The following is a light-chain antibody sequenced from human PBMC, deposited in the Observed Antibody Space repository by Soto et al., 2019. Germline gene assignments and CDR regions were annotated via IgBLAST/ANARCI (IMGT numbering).Light chain of an antibody. CDR2: KGS. V-gene: IGLV2-23*01. CDR3: CSYAGSSTFYV. Sequence: QSVLTQPASVSGSPGQSIIISCTGTDSDVGSYNLVSWYQQHPGKAPKLVIYKGSERPSGDSNRFSGSKSGNTASLTISGLQAEDEADYYCCSYAGSSTFYVFGTGTKFTVL. CDR1: DSDVGSYNL. J-gene: IGLJ1*01.